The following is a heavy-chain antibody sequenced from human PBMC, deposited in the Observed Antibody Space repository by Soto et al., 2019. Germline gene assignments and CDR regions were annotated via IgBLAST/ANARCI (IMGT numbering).Heavy chain of an antibody. D-gene: IGHD4-17*01. V-gene: IGHV4-31*03. J-gene: IGHJ4*02. CDR3: ARVTTVTSIDY. Sequence: SETLSLTCTVSGDSISSGGYYWSWIRQHPGKGLEWIGYIYYSGSTLYNPSLKSRVTISVDTSKKQFSLNLSSVTAADTAVYYCARVTTVTSIDYWGQGTLVTVSS. CDR2: IYYSGST. CDR1: GDSISSGGYY.